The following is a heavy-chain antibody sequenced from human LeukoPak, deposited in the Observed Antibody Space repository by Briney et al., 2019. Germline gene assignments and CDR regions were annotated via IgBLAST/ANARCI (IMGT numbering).Heavy chain of an antibody. V-gene: IGHV3-30*02. CDR1: GFTFSSYG. CDR3: AKDRIAARGRWFDP. Sequence: GGSLRLSCAASGFTFSSYGMHWVRQAPGKGLEWVAFIRYDGSNKYYADSVKGRFTISRDNSKNTLYLQMNSLRAEDTAVYYCAKDRIAARGRWFDPWGQGTLVTVSS. J-gene: IGHJ5*02. D-gene: IGHD6-25*01. CDR2: IRYDGSNK.